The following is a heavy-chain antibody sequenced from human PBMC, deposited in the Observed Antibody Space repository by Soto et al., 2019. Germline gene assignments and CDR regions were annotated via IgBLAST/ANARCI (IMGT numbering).Heavy chain of an antibody. CDR1: GGSVSSGSYY. CDR3: ARGSSSWYSMRGFDP. J-gene: IGHJ5*02. V-gene: IGHV4-61*01. CDR2: IYYSGST. Sequence: NPSETLSLTCTVSGGSVSSGSYYWSWIRQPPGKGLEWIGYIYYSGSTNYNPSLKSRVTISVDTSKNQFSLKLSSVTAADTAVYYCARGSSSWYSMRGFDPWGQGTLVTVSS. D-gene: IGHD6-13*01.